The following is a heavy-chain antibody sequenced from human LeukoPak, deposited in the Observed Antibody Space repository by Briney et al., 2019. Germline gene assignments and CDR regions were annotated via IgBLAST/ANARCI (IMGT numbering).Heavy chain of an antibody. V-gene: IGHV4-34*11. CDR2: IYYSGST. Sequence: PSETLSLTCAVYGGSFSGYYWSWIRQPPGKGLEWIGYIYYSGSTNYNPSLKSRVTMSVDTSKNQFSLKLSSVTAADTAVYYCARGSGRRGYYYMDVWGKGTTVTISS. D-gene: IGHD1-1*01. CDR1: GGSFSGYY. J-gene: IGHJ6*03. CDR3: ARGSGRRGYYYMDV.